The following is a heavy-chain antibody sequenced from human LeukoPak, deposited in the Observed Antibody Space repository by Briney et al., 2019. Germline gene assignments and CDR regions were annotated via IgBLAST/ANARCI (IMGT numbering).Heavy chain of an antibody. CDR1: GFSFSTYA. V-gene: IGHV3-23*01. CDR3: AKGSGYSSGWYTFDY. CDR2: ISGSSRST. D-gene: IGHD6-19*01. J-gene: IGHJ4*02. Sequence: GGSLRLSCAASGFSFSTYAMSWVRQAPGKGLEWVSVISGSSRSTYYADSVKGRFTISRDNSKNTLYLQMNSLRAEDTAVYYCAKGSGYSSGWYTFDYWGQGTLVTVSS.